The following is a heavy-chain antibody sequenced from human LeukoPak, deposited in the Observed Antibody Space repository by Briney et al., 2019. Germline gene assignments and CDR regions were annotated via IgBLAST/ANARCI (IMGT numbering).Heavy chain of an antibody. CDR1: GGSIISGSYS. D-gene: IGHD6-13*01. J-gene: IGHJ6*02. CDR3: ARRPGNKQQQVYYYYGVDV. Sequence: PSETLSLTCSVSGGSIISGSYSWGWIRQPPGKGLEWIGSMHYSGSTYYSPSLKSRVTMSADTSKNQFSLKLNSVTAADTGVYYCARRPGNKQQQVYYYYGVDVWGPGTTVTVSS. CDR2: MHYSGST. V-gene: IGHV4-39*01.